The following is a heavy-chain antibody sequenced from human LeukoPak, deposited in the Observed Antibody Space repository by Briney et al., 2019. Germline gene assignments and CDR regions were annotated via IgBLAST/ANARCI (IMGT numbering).Heavy chain of an antibody. V-gene: IGHV1-2*02. D-gene: IGHD2-15*01. J-gene: IGHJ4*02. CDR1: GYIFVDYY. CDR3: AIPPCSDGYCYFDF. Sequence: ASVTVSCKASGYIFVDYYIHWVRQTPGQGLEWMGWINPNTGGTKYAQRFQGRVTMTRDTSISTTHMELSGLTSDDTAVYYCAIPPCSDGYCYFDFWGQGTLVTVSS. CDR2: INPNTGGT.